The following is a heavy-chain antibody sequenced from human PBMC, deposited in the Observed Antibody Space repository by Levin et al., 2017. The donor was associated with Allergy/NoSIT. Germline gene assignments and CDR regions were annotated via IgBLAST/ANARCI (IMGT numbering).Heavy chain of an antibody. CDR1: GGTSSTNG. CDR2: IVPFYGTT. CDR3: ARDKPGIVGNSEAFDS. V-gene: IGHV1-69*13. D-gene: IGHD1-26*01. J-gene: IGHJ3*02. Sequence: SVKVSCKASGGTSSTNGITWVRQAPGQGLEWMGEIVPFYGTTTYSQRFRDRVTITAHASTSTVYMELSGLRSEDTAMYYCARDKPGIVGNSEAFDSWGQGTMVTVSS.